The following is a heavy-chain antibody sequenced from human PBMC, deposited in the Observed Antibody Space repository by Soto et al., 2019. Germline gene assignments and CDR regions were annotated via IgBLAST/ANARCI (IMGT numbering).Heavy chain of an antibody. CDR1: GFTFGDYA. CDR3: TWSTSQAYGMDV. CDR2: IRSKAYGGTT. D-gene: IGHD3-3*01. J-gene: IGHJ6*02. V-gene: IGHV3-49*04. Sequence: GGSLRLSCTASGFTFGDYAKSWVRQAPGKGLEWVGFIRSKAYGGTTEYAASVKGRFTISRDDSKSIAYLQMNSLKTEDTAVYYCTWSTSQAYGMDVWGQGTTVTVSS.